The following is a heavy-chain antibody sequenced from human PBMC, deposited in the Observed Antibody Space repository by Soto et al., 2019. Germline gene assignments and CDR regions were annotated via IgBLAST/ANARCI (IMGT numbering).Heavy chain of an antibody. CDR2: IYPGDSDT. V-gene: IGHV5-51*01. CDR1: AYRFTNFG. D-gene: IGHD5-18*01. J-gene: IGHJ6*01. CDR3: AIRRYSYRDPKHYGLDG. Sequence: EAAAYRFTNFGIVLLWVRPTEGLEWMGIIYPGDSDTRYSPSFQGQVTISADKSISTAYLQWSSLKASDTAMYYCAIRRYSYRDPKHYGLDGWGQGTMVNVSA.